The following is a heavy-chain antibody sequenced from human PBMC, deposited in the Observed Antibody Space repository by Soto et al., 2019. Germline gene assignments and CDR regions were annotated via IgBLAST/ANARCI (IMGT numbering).Heavy chain of an antibody. CDR1: GGSISSSSYY. CDR3: ARLMVRGVIFDY. Sequence: SETLSLTCTVSGGSISSSSYYWGWIRQPPGKGLEWIGSIYYSGSTYYNPSLKSRVTISVDTSKNQFSLKLSSVTAADSAVYYCARLMVRGVIFDYWGQGTLVTVSS. V-gene: IGHV4-39*01. J-gene: IGHJ4*02. CDR2: IYYSGST. D-gene: IGHD3-10*01.